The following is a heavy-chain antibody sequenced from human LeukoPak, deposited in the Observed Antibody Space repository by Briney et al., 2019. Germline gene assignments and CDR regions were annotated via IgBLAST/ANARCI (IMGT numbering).Heavy chain of an antibody. CDR1: GGSFSGYY. CDR2: INRSGST. V-gene: IGHV4-34*01. D-gene: IGHD3-10*02. CDR3: ARMLSPPKGDY. Sequence: SETLSLTCAVYGGSFSGYYWSWIRQPPGKGLEWIGEINRSGSTNYNPSLKSRVTISVDTSKNQFSLKLSSVTAADTAVYYCARMLSPPKGDYWGQGTLVTVSS. J-gene: IGHJ4*02.